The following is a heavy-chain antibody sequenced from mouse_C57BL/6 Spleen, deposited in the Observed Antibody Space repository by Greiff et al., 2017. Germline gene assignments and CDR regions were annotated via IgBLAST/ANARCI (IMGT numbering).Heavy chain of an antibody. D-gene: IGHD5-1-1*01. CDR2: IRSKSNNYAT. CDR3: VRLHTPEGAMDY. J-gene: IGHJ4*01. CDR1: GFSFNTYA. Sequence: DVKLVESGGGLVQPKGSLKLSCAASGFSFNTYAMNWVRQAPGKGLEWVARIRSKSNNYATYYADSVKDRFTISRDDSESMLYLQMNNLKTEDTAMYYCVRLHTPEGAMDYWGQGTSVTVSS. V-gene: IGHV10-1*01.